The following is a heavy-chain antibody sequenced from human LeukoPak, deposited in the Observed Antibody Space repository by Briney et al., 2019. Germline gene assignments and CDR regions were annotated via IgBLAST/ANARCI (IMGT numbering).Heavy chain of an antibody. CDR3: TTVTRKYSSGWYRVLNY. CDR2: IKSKTDGGTT. J-gene: IGHJ4*02. V-gene: IGHV3-15*01. CDR1: GFTFSNAW. Sequence: GGSLRLSCAASGFTFSNAWMSWVRQAPGKGLEWVGRIKSKTDGGTTDYAAPVKGRFTISRDDSKNTLYLQMNSLKTEDTAVYYCTTVTRKYSSGWYRVLNYWGQGTLVTVSS. D-gene: IGHD6-19*01.